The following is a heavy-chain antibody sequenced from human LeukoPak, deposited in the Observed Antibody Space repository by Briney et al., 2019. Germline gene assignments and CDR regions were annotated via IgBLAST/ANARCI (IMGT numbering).Heavy chain of an antibody. CDR1: GLTFSSCD. D-gene: IGHD3-9*01. CDR3: VRGGVLTGFDY. J-gene: IGHJ4*02. V-gene: IGHV3-13*01. Sequence: GGSLRLSCAASGLTFSSCDMHWVRHTTGKGLEWVSGIGTAGDTYYVASVKGRFTISRENAKNSLYLQMNSLRAGDTAVYYCVRGGVLTGFDYWGQGTLVTVSS. CDR2: IGTAGDT.